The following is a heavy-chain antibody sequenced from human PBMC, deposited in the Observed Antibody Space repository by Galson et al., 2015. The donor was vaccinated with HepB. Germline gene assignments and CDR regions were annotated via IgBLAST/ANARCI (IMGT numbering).Heavy chain of an antibody. V-gene: IGHV3-30*18. CDR2: ISYDGSNK. D-gene: IGHD3-3*01. Sequence: SLRLSCAASGFTFSSYGMRWVRQAPGKGLEWVAVISYDGSNKYYADSVKGRFTISRDNSKNTPYLQMNSLRAEDTAVYYCAKPSIRFLEWLDAFDIWGQGTMVTVSS. CDR3: AKPSIRFLEWLDAFDI. CDR1: GFTFSSYG. J-gene: IGHJ3*02.